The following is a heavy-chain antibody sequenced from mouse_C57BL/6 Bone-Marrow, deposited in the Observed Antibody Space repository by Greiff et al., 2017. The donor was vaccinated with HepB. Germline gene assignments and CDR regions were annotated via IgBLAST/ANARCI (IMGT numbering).Heavy chain of an antibody. J-gene: IGHJ2*01. V-gene: IGHV1-15*01. CDR2: IDPETGGT. D-gene: IGHD1-1*01. CDR3: TRGTTVVHFDY. CDR1: GYTFTDYE. Sequence: VKLVESGAELVRPGASVTLSCKASGYTFTDYEMHWVKQTPVHGLEWIGAIDPETGGTAYNQKFKGKAILTADKSSSTAYMELRSLTSEDSAVYYCTRGTTVVHFDYWGQGTTLTVSS.